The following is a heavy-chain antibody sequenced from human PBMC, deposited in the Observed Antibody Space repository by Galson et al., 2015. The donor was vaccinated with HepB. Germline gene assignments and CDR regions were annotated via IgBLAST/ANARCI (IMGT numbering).Heavy chain of an antibody. Sequence: SLRLSCAASGFTFSSYGMHWVRQAPGKGLEWVAVISYDGSNKYYADSVKGRFTISRDNSKNTLYLQMNSLRAEDTAVYYCAKVEMATKAYDYWGQGTLVTVSS. CDR3: AKVEMATKAYDY. V-gene: IGHV3-30*18. D-gene: IGHD5-24*01. J-gene: IGHJ4*02. CDR2: ISYDGSNK. CDR1: GFTFSSYG.